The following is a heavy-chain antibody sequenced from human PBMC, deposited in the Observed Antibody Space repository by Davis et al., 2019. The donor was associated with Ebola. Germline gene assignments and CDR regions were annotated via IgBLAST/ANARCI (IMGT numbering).Heavy chain of an antibody. J-gene: IGHJ4*02. Sequence: ASVKVSCKASGYTFTGYYMHWVRQAPGQGLEWMGWINPNSGGTNYAQKFQGRVTMARDTSISTASMELSSLRSDDTAVYYCARATYSSSPDYWGQGTLVTVSS. V-gene: IGHV1-2*02. CDR1: GYTFTGYY. CDR2: INPNSGGT. CDR3: ARATYSSSPDY. D-gene: IGHD6-6*01.